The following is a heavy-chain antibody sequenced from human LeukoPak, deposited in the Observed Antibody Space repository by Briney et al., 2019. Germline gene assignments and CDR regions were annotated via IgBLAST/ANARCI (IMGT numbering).Heavy chain of an antibody. CDR2: IYHSEST. J-gene: IGHJ4*02. CDR1: GYSISSGYY. Sequence: SETLSLTCTVSGYSISSGYYWGWSRQPPGKGLEWIGSIYHSESTYYNPSLKSRVTISVDTSKNQFSLKVSSLTAADTAVYYCARRGPGGAVAGIFYWGQGTLVTVSS. CDR3: ARRGPGGAVAGIFY. V-gene: IGHV4-38-2*02. D-gene: IGHD6-19*01.